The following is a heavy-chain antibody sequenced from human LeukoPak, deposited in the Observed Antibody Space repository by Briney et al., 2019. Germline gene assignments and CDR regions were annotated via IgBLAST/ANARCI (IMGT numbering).Heavy chain of an antibody. J-gene: IGHJ4*02. D-gene: IGHD3-10*01. CDR3: AKEGGSGSYWSYYFDY. V-gene: IGHV3-7*01. Sequence: PGGSLRLSCAASGFTFSSYWMSWVRQAPGQGLEWVADLNTDGSQRRYVDSVKGRFTISRDNSKNTLYLLMNSLRAEDTAVYFCAKEGGSGSYWSYYFDYWGQGTLVTVSS. CDR2: LNTDGSQR. CDR1: GFTFSSYW.